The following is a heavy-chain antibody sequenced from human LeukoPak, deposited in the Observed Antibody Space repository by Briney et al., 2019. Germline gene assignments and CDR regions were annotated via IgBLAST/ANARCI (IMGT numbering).Heavy chain of an antibody. Sequence: ASVTVSCKASGYTFTSYGISWVRQAPGQGLEWMGWISAYNGNTNYAQKLQGRVTMTTDTSTSTAYMELRSLRSDDTAVYHCARDHPELRYFDWLLWAGDWFDPWGQGTLVTVSS. CDR3: ARDHPELRYFDWLLWAGDWFDP. D-gene: IGHD3-9*01. CDR1: GYTFTSYG. V-gene: IGHV1-18*01. J-gene: IGHJ5*02. CDR2: ISAYNGNT.